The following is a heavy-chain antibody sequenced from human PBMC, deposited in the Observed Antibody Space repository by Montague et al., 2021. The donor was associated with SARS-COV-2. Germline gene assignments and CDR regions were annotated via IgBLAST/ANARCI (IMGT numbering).Heavy chain of an antibody. CDR2: VNHSGST. V-gene: IGHV4-34*01. CDR1: GGSFSSYY. CDR3: ARGSGCSGGSCYSEGDPYYCYGMDV. D-gene: IGHD2-15*01. J-gene: IGHJ6*02. Sequence: SETLSLTCAVSGGSFSSYYWSWIRQPPGKGLEWIGEVNHSGSTIYNPSLKSRVTISVDTSKNQFSLKLSSVTAADTAVYYCARGSGCSGGSCYSEGDPYYCYGMDVWGQGTTVTVSS.